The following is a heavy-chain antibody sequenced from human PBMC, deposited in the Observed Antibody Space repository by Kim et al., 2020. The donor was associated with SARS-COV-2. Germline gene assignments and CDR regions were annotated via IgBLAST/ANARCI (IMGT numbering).Heavy chain of an antibody. Sequence: SETLSLTCTVSGGSISSYYWSWIRQPPGKGLEWIGYIYYSGNTNYNPSLKSRVTISVDTSKNQFSRKLSSVTAADTAVYYCARQATYYDFWSGNVGYYFDYWGQGTLVTVSS. CDR1: GGSISSYY. D-gene: IGHD3-3*01. J-gene: IGHJ4*02. CDR2: IYYSGNT. V-gene: IGHV4-59*13. CDR3: ARQATYYDFWSGNVGYYFDY.